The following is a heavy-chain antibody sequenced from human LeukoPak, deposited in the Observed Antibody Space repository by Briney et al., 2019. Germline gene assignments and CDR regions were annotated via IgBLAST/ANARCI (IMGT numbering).Heavy chain of an antibody. Sequence: GGSLRLSCAASGFTFRSYGMHWVRQAPGKGLEWVTFIRYDGSDKYYADSVKGRFTISRDNSKNTLFLQMNSLRVEDTAVYYCATRADYYDSSRALYDAFDLWGQGTMVTVSS. CDR2: IRYDGSDK. V-gene: IGHV3-30*02. J-gene: IGHJ3*01. D-gene: IGHD3-16*01. CDR1: GFTFRSYG. CDR3: ATRADYYDSSRALYDAFDL.